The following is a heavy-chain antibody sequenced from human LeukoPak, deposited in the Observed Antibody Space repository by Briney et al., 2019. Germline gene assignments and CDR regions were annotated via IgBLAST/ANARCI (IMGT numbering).Heavy chain of an antibody. CDR3: ARGGGRATALDYYYYMDV. J-gene: IGHJ6*03. Sequence: SETLSLTCTVSGGSISSYYWSWIRQPPGKGLEWIGYIYYSGSTNYNPSLKSRVTISVDTSKNQFSLKLSSVTAADTAVYYCARGGGRATALDYYYYMDVWGKGTTVTVSS. CDR2: IYYSGST. CDR1: GGSISSYY. V-gene: IGHV4-59*01. D-gene: IGHD1-26*01.